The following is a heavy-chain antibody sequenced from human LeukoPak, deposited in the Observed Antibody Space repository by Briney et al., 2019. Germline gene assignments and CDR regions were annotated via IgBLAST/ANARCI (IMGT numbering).Heavy chain of an antibody. V-gene: IGHV4-39*01. CDR3: ARLPDGSKSYSQLNHDC. CDR1: GDSISSSYY. CDR2: IYYSGTT. D-gene: IGHD3-10*01. J-gene: IGHJ4*02. Sequence: SETLSLTCTVSGDSISSSYYWGWIRQPPGKGLEWIGNIYYSGTTYYNPSLKSRVTIYVDTSKNQFSLKVRSVTAADTAVYYCARLPDGSKSYSQLNHDCWGQGTLVTVSS.